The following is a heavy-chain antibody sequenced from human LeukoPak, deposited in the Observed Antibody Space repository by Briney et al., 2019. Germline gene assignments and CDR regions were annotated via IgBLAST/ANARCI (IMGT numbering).Heavy chain of an antibody. D-gene: IGHD3-10*01. V-gene: IGHV4-59*01. CDR2: IYYSGTT. Sequence: SETLSLTCTVSGGSISSYYWTWIRQPPGKGLEWIGYIYYSGTTNYNPSLKSRVTISVDTSKNQFSLKLTSVTAADTAVYYCARVTSASSAHNWFDPWGQGTLVTVSS. CDR1: GGSISSYY. J-gene: IGHJ5*02. CDR3: ARVTSASSAHNWFDP.